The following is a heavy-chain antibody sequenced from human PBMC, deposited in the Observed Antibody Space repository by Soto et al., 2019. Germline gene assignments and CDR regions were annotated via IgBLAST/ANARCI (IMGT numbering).Heavy chain of an antibody. CDR3: ARTLRCLESVYYYYMVV. J-gene: IGHJ6*03. V-gene: IGHV4-34*01. D-gene: IGHD3-3*01. CDR2: INHSGST. Sequence: SETLSLTCAVYGGSFSGYYWSWIRQPPGKGLEWIGEINHSGSTNYNPSLKSRVTISVDTSKNQFSLKLSSVTAADTAVYYCARTLRCLESVYYYYMVVWGKGTTVTVSS. CDR1: GGSFSGYY.